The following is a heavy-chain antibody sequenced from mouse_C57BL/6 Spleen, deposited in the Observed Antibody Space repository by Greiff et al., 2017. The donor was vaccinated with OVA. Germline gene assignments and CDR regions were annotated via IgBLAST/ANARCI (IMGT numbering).Heavy chain of an antibody. Sequence: QVQLQQPGAELVRPGSSVKLSCKASGYTFTSYWMHWVKQRPIQGLEWIGNIDPSDSETHYNQKFKDKATLTVDKSSSTAYMQLSSLTSEDSAVYYCARRYGKGVMDYWGQGTSVTVSS. CDR2: IDPSDSET. CDR3: ARRYGKGVMDY. J-gene: IGHJ4*01. D-gene: IGHD2-1*01. V-gene: IGHV1-52*01. CDR1: GYTFTSYW.